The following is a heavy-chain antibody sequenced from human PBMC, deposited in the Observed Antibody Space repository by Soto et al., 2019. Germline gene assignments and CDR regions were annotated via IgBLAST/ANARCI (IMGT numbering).Heavy chain of an antibody. Sequence: SETLSLTCTVSGGSISSGDYYWSWIRQPPGKGLEWIGYIYYSGSTYYNPSLKSRVTISVDTSKNQFSLKLSSVTAADTAVYYCARGLWGNNFDYWGQGTLVTVSS. D-gene: IGHD2-21*01. CDR3: ARGLWGNNFDY. J-gene: IGHJ4*02. V-gene: IGHV4-30-4*01. CDR2: IYYSGST. CDR1: GGSISSGDYY.